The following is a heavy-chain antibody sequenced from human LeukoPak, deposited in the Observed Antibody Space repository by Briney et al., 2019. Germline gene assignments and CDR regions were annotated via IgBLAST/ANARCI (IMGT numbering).Heavy chain of an antibody. CDR1: GFTFSSYE. V-gene: IGHV3-48*03. Sequence: PGGSLRLSCAASGFTFSSYEMNWVRQAPGKGLEWVSYISSSGSTIYYADSVKGRFTISRDNAKNSLYLQMNSLRAEDTAVYYCARVAIDGIAAAGSDYWGQGTLVAVSS. CDR2: ISSSGSTI. J-gene: IGHJ4*02. CDR3: ARVAIDGIAAAGSDY. D-gene: IGHD6-13*01.